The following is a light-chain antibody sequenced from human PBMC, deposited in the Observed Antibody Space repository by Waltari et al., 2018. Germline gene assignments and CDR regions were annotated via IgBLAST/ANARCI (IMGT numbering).Light chain of an antibody. J-gene: IGKJ4*01. Sequence: DILLTQSPGTLSLSPGEGATLSCRASQSVTNNYLAWDQQKPGQAPRLLIYGASSRATGIPDRFSGSGSGTDFTLTITRLEPEDFAAYYCQQYGRSVTFGGGTKLQIK. CDR1: QSVTNNY. V-gene: IGKV3-20*01. CDR3: QQYGRSVT. CDR2: GAS.